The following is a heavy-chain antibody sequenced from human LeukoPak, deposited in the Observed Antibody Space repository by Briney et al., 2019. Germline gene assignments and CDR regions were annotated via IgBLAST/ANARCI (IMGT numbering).Heavy chain of an antibody. CDR1: GFMFSSYG. J-gene: IGHJ4*02. CDR3: AKDRYFDWLSLRGAFGY. V-gene: IGHV3-23*01. Sequence: GGSLRLSRAASGFMFSSYGMSWVRQAPGKGLEWVSVISGNGGSTYYADSVKGRFTISRDNPKNTLYLQMNSLRAEDTAVYYCAKDRYFDWLSLRGAFGYWGKGTLVTVSS. D-gene: IGHD3-9*01. CDR2: ISGNGGST.